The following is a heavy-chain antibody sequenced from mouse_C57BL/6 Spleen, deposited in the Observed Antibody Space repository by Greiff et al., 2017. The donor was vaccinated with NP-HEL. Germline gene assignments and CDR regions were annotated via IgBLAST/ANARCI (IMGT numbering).Heavy chain of an antibody. J-gene: IGHJ1*03. V-gene: IGHV1-61*01. CDR3: ARGDYRGYFDV. D-gene: IGHD2-14*01. CDR1: GYTFTSYW. Sequence: QVQLKQPGAELVRPGSSVKLSCKASGYTFTSYWMDWVKQRPGQGLEWIGNIYPSDSETHYNQKFKDKATLTVDKSSSTAYMQLSSLTSEDSAVYYCARGDYRGYFDVWGTGTTVTVSS. CDR2: IYPSDSET.